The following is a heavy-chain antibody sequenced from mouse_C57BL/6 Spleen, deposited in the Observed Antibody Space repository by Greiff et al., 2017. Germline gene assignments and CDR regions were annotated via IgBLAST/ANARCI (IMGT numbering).Heavy chain of an antibody. CDR2: YPGSGNTY. CDR1: YTFTDYYM. V-gene: IGHV1-83*01. CDR3: RSDSNYYFDY. J-gene: IGHJ2*01. Sequence: VQLQQSGPELVKPGASVKMSCKASGYTFTDYYMHWVKQKPGKGLEWIGEIYPGSGNTYYNEKFKGKATLTADTSSSTAYMQLSSLTSEDSAVYFCARSDSNYYFDYWGQGTTLTVSS. D-gene: IGHD2-5*01.